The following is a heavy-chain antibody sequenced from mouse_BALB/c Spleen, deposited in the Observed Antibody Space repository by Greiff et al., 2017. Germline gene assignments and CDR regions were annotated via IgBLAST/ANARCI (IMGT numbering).Heavy chain of an antibody. CDR2: ISNGGGST. CDR1: GFTFSSYT. V-gene: IGHV5-12-2*01. CDR3: ARPRSTMITSYAMDY. Sequence: EVKLVESGGGLVQPGGSLKLSCAASGFTFSSYTMSWVRQTPEKRLEWVAYISNGGGSTYYPDTVKGRFTISRDNAKNTLYLQMSSLKSEDTAMYYCARPRSTMITSYAMDYWGQGTSVTVSS. J-gene: IGHJ4*01. D-gene: IGHD2-4*01.